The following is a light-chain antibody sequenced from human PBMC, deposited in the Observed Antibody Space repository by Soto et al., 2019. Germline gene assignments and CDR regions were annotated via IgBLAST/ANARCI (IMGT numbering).Light chain of an antibody. V-gene: IGLV4-69*01. CDR1: SGHSDYA. J-gene: IGLJ3*02. Sequence: QAVVTQSPSASASLGDSIKLTCTLSSGHSDYAIAWHQQQPEKGPRYLMKVNSDGSHIKGDGIPDRFSASSSGAERYLTISSLQSEDEADYYCQTWGTGIRVFGGGTKLTVL. CDR3: QTWGTGIRV. CDR2: VNSDGSH.